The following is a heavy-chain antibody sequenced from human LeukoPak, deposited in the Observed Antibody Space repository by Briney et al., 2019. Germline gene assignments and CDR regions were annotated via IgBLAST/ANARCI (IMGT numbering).Heavy chain of an antibody. CDR2: ISNSGSSSST. V-gene: IGHV3-23*01. CDR1: GFTFRSYA. CDR3: AKDRAVAGSYFDY. Sequence: GGSLRLSCAASGFTFRSYAMSWVRQAPGKGLEWVSGISNSGSSSSTYYADFVKGRFTISRDNSKNTMYLQMNSLRAEDTAVYYCAKDRAVAGSYFDYWGQGTLVIVSS. J-gene: IGHJ4*02. D-gene: IGHD6-19*01.